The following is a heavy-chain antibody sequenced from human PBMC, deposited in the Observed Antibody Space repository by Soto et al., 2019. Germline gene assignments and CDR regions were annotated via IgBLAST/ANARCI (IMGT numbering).Heavy chain of an antibody. Sequence: GGSLRLSCAASGFTFSAYSLNWVRQAPGKGLEWVSYISSSGTIIYYADSVEGRFTISRDSAENSLSLQMNSLKAEDTAVYYCARGGYLTTAYYYYYYGMDVWGQGTTVTVSS. D-gene: IGHD4-4*01. V-gene: IGHV3-48*01. J-gene: IGHJ6*02. CDR1: GFTFSAYS. CDR3: ARGGYLTTAYYYYYYGMDV. CDR2: ISSSGTII.